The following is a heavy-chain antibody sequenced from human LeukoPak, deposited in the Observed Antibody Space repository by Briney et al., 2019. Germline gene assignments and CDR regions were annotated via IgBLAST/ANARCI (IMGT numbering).Heavy chain of an antibody. D-gene: IGHD3-16*01. V-gene: IGHV3-66*01. CDR2: IYSGGST. CDR1: GFTVSNMY. J-gene: IGHJ4*02. CDR3: ARAWGPYPYFDY. Sequence: QPGGSLRLSCAASGFTVSNMYMSWVRQAPGKGLEWVSVIYSGGSTHYADSVGGRFTISRDNSKKTLYIQMNSLRAEDTAVYYCARAWGPYPYFDYWGQGTLVTVSS.